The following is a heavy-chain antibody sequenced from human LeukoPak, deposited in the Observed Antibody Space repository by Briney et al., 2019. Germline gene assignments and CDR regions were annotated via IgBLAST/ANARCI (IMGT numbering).Heavy chain of an antibody. V-gene: IGHV4-59*01. CDR2: IYNTIDV. CDR1: GGSHLGSY. CDR3: ARSRNYDTTGYNPTYYFDS. Sequence: PSETLSLTCAVSGGSHLGSYWTWLRQSAGGSLQYIGYIYNTIDVNYRLSLQSRVTISIDMSRSQFSLRLNSVTAADTAIYYCARSRNYDTTGYNPTYYFDSWGQGALVTVSS. D-gene: IGHD3-9*01. J-gene: IGHJ4*02.